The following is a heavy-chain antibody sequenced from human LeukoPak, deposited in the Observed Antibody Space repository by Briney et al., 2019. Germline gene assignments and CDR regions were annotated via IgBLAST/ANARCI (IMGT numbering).Heavy chain of an antibody. D-gene: IGHD2-2*01. CDR3: ARVVPAAHIQNWFDP. CDR2: IYYSGSI. J-gene: IGHJ5*02. Sequence: PSETLSLTCTVSGGSISSYYWSWIRQPPGKGLEWIGYIYYSGSINYNPSLKSRVTISVDTSKNQFSLKLSSVTAADTAVYYCARVVPAAHIQNWFDPWGQGTLVTVSS. CDR1: GGSISSYY. V-gene: IGHV4-59*01.